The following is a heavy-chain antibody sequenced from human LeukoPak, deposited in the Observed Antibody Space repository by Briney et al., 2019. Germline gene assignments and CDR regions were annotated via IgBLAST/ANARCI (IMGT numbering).Heavy chain of an antibody. V-gene: IGHV1-69*04. Sequence: GASVKVSCKASGGTFSSYAISWVRQAPGQGLEWMGRIIPILGIANYAQKFQGRVTITADESTSTAYMELSSLRSDDTAVYYCARGDIYCSSTNCQVDYWGQGTLVTVSS. CDR1: GGTFSSYA. J-gene: IGHJ4*02. CDR2: IIPILGIA. CDR3: ARGDIYCSSTNCQVDY. D-gene: IGHD2-2*01.